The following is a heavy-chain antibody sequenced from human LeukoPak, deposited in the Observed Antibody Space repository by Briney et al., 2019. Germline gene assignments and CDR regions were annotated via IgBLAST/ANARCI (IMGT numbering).Heavy chain of an antibody. J-gene: IGHJ4*02. CDR2: ISSSGSTI. CDR1: GFTFSSYE. CDR3: AREKYYFDY. V-gene: IGHV3-48*03. Sequence: GGSLRLSYAASGFTFSSYEMNWVRQAPGKGLEWVSYISSSGSTIYYADSVKGRFTISRDNAKNSLYLQMNSLRAEDTAVYYCAREKYYFDYWGQGTLVTVSS.